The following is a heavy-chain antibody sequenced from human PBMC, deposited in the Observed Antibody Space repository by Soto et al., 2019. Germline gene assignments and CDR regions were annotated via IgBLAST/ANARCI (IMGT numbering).Heavy chain of an antibody. CDR1: GFTFSRYA. J-gene: IGHJ3*02. CDR3: AKDINSDYYDSGGYSSDAFGI. V-gene: IGHV3-23*01. Sequence: EVQLLESGGGVAQQGGSLRLSCAASGFTFSRYAMSWVRQAPGKGLEWVSGISGSGGSTYYADSVKGRFTISRDNSKNTLSLQMNSLRAEDTALYYCAKDINSDYYDSGGYSSDAFGIWGQGTMVTVSS. D-gene: IGHD3-22*01. CDR2: ISGSGGST.